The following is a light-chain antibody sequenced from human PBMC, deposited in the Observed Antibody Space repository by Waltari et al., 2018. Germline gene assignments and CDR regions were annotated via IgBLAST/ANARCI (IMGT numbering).Light chain of an antibody. J-gene: IGLJ1*01. CDR3: ISYAGNNKYV. CDR2: EVT. CDR1: SSDVGADNY. V-gene: IGLV2-8*01. Sequence: QSALTQPPSASGSPGQSVTISCTGTSSDVGADNYVSWYQQYPDKAPKLMIYEVTKRPSGVPDRFSGSKSGNTASLTVSGLQAEDEADYYCISYAGNNKYVLGAGTKVTVL.